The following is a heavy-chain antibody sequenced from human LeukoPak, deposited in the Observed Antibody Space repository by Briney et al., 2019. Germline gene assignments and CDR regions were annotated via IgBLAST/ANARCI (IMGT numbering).Heavy chain of an antibody. CDR1: GYTFTDYC. CDR2: INPNTIVT. J-gene: IGHJ4*02. D-gene: IGHD2-21*02. V-gene: IGHV1-2*02. CDR3: VRGDEGIDVTGGPSEF. Sequence: ASVKVSCKTSGYTFTDYCIHWVRQARGQGLEWMGWINPNTIVTNYAQKFRGRVTMTRDTAINTVYMYLTSLSSDDTAVYYCVRGDEGIDVTGGPSEFWGQGTLVTVSS.